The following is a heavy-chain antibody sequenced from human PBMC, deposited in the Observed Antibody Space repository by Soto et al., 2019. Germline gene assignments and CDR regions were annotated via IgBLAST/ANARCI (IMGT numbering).Heavy chain of an antibody. CDR2: INYSGST. CDR3: ARVPWYGSSEAVDY. V-gene: IGHV4-61*05. Sequence: SETLSLTCTVSGGSISSSRCHWGWIRQPPGKGLEWIACINYSGSTNYNPSLKSRVTISVDTSKNQFSLKLSSVTAADTAVYYCARVPWYGSSEAVDYWGQGTLVTVSS. J-gene: IGHJ4*02. CDR1: GGSISSSRCH. D-gene: IGHD6-19*01.